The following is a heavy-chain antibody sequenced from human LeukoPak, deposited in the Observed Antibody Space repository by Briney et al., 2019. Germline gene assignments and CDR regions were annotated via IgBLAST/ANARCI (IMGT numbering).Heavy chain of an antibody. Sequence: ASVKVSCKVSGYTLTELSMHWVRQAPGEGLEWMGGFDPEDGETIYAQKFQGRVTMTEDTSTDTAYMELSSLRSEDTAVYYCATDESPSMVRGVITGDDAFDIWGQGTMVTVSS. CDR3: ATDESPSMVRGVITGDDAFDI. D-gene: IGHD3-10*01. CDR2: FDPEDGET. CDR1: GYTLTELS. J-gene: IGHJ3*02. V-gene: IGHV1-24*01.